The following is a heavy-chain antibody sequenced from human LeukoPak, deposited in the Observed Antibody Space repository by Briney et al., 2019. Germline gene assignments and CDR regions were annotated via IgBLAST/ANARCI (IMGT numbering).Heavy chain of an antibody. CDR2: ISGGDDTT. CDR3: VKVFDTSGYDPFDY. V-gene: IGHV3-23*01. J-gene: IGHJ4*02. CDR1: GFTFSTYA. Sequence: PGGSLRLSCAASGFTFSTYAMTWVRQAPGKGLEWVALISGGDDTTYYADSVKGRFTISRDNSRKTLYMQMNSLGAEDTAVYYRVKVFDTSGYDPFDYWGQGTLVTVSS. D-gene: IGHD5-12*01.